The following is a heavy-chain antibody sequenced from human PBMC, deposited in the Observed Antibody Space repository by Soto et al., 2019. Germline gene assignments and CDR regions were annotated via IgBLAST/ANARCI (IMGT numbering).Heavy chain of an antibody. V-gene: IGHV4-61*01. CDR2: IYYSGNT. CDR1: GCSVSSGSYY. Sequence: SETLSLTCTVSGCSVSSGSYYWSWIRQPTGKGLEWIGYIYYSGNTNYNPSLKTRVTISVDTSKNQFSLKLSSVTAADTAVYYCARRKRAFDIWGQGTMVTVSS. J-gene: IGHJ3*02. CDR3: ARRKRAFDI.